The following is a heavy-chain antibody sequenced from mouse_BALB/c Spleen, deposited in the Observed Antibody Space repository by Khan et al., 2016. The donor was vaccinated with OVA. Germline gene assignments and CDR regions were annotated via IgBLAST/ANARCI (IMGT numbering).Heavy chain of an antibody. CDR1: GYSITSNYA. CDR3: ARGNYYGYAMDY. Sequence: EVKLLESGPGLVKPSQSLSLTCTVTGYSITSNYAWNWIRQFPGNKLEWMGYISYSGSTNYNPSLKSRISITRDTSKNQFVLQLNSVTTEDTATYYCARGNYYGYAMDYWGQGTSITVSS. D-gene: IGHD1-1*01. J-gene: IGHJ4*01. V-gene: IGHV3-2*02. CDR2: ISYSGST.